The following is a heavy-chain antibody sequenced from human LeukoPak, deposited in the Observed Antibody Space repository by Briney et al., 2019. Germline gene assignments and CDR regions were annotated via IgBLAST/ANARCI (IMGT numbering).Heavy chain of an antibody. CDR2: IIPIFGTG. D-gene: IGHD3-10*01. CDR3: ARGMGVLHSATSFDI. V-gene: IGHV1-69*05. CDR1: AGTFSSYA. Sequence: SVKLSCNASAGTFSSYAMSWVRQAPGQGLEWLGRIIPIFGTGKYAHKFQGIVATTTNESTSTAYVEMSSMRSENTAVYYLARGMGVLHSATSFDIWGQGTMVTVSS. J-gene: IGHJ3*02.